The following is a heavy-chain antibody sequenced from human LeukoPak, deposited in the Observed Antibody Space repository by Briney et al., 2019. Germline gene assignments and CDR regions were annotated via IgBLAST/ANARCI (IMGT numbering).Heavy chain of an antibody. CDR2: IIPIFGTA. V-gene: IGHV1-69*05. J-gene: IGHJ3*02. Sequence: ASVKVSCKASGGTFSGYAISWVRQAPGQGLEWMGGIIPIFGTANYAQKFQGRVTITTDESTSTAYMELSSLRSEDTAVYYCARAPYYYDSSGYYYEAFDIWGQGTMVTVSS. CDR1: GGTFSGYA. CDR3: ARAPYYYDSSGYYYEAFDI. D-gene: IGHD3-22*01.